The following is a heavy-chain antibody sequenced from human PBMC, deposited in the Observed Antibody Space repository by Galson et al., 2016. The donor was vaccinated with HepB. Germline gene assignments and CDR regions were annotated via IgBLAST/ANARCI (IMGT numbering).Heavy chain of an antibody. CDR1: GFTFSSYA. V-gene: IGHV3-23*01. CDR3: VKDTAGSGWFLDWYFDL. D-gene: IGHD6-19*01. Sequence: SLRLSCAASGFTFSSYAMSWVRQAPGKGLEWVSSISGSGGSTYYAHSVKGRFSISRDNSKNTLYLQMNSLRAEDTALYYCVKDTAGSGWFLDWYFDLWGRGTLVTVSS. J-gene: IGHJ2*01. CDR2: ISGSGGST.